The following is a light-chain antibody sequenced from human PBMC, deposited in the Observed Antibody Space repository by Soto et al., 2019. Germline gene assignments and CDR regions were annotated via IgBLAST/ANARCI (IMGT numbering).Light chain of an antibody. CDR3: SSYTSSSTLV. V-gene: IGLV2-14*01. Sequence: QSALTQPASVSGSPGQSITISCTGTSSDVGGYNYVSWYQQHPGKAPKLMIFEDNNRPSGVSNRFSGSKSGITASLTISGLQADDEADYYCSSYTSSSTLVFGGGTKLTVL. CDR1: SSDVGGYNY. CDR2: EDN. J-gene: IGLJ2*01.